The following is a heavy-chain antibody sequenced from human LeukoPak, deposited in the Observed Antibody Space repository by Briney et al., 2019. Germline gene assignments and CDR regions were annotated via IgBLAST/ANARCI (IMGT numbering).Heavy chain of an antibody. V-gene: IGHV3-9*01. D-gene: IGHD3-22*01. CDR1: GFTFDDYA. Sequence: GGSLRLSCAVSGFTFDDYAMHWVRQVPGKGLEWVSGINWNSDSIGYADSVKGRFTISRDNSKNTVSLQMNSLRAEDTAVYYCAKALYYYDSSGYKPLDYWGQGTPVTVSS. J-gene: IGHJ4*02. CDR3: AKALYYYDSSGYKPLDY. CDR2: INWNSDSI.